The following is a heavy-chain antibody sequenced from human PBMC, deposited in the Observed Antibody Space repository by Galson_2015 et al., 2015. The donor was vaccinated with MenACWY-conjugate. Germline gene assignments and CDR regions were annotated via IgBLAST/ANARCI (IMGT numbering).Heavy chain of an antibody. CDR3: ARHPPGGRGMDV. D-gene: IGHD1-26*01. CDR1: GYYFTSYW. V-gene: IGHV5-51*01. Sequence: QSGAEVKQPGESLKISCKGSGYYFTSYWIAWVRQIPGKGLEWMGLISPGDPNTRYSPSFQGQVTISADKSISTAYLQWSSLKASDTAMYYCARHPPGGRGMDVWGQGTTVTVSS. CDR2: ISPGDPNT. J-gene: IGHJ6*02.